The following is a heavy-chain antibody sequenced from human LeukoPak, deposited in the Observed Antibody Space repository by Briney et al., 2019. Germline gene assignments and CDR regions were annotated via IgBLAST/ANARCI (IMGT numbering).Heavy chain of an antibody. J-gene: IGHJ3*02. CDR3: ARVQARYYYGSGSRFHAFDI. Sequence: ASVKVSCKASGYTFTSYYMHWVRQATGQGLEWMGWMNPNSGNTGYAQKFQGRVTMTRNTSISTAYMELSSLRSEDTAVYYCARVQARYYYGSGSRFHAFDIWGQGTMVTVSS. CDR2: MNPNSGNT. V-gene: IGHV1-8*02. D-gene: IGHD3-10*01. CDR1: GYTFTSYY.